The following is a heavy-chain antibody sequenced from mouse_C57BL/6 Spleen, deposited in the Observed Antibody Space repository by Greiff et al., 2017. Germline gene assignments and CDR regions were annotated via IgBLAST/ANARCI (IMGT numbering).Heavy chain of an antibody. V-gene: IGHV1-81*01. Sequence: QVQLKQSGAELARPGASVKLSCKASGYTFTSYGISWVKQRTGQGLEWIGEIYPRSGNTYYNEKFKGKATLTADKSSSTAYMEIRSLTSEDSAVYFCAREDLLRMDYWGQGTSVTVSS. D-gene: IGHD2-1*01. CDR1: GYTFTSYG. CDR3: AREDLLRMDY. J-gene: IGHJ4*01. CDR2: IYPRSGNT.